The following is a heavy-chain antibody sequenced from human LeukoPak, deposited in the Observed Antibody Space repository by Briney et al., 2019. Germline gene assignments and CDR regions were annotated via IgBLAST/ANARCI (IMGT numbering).Heavy chain of an antibody. D-gene: IGHD3-22*01. CDR2: INTETGNP. Sequence: ASVKVSCKASGYTLTSYVMNWVRQAPGQGLEWMGWINTETGNPTYAQGFTGRFVFSLDTSVSTAYLQISSLKPEDTAVYYCAREDYDSSGYYSDAFDIWGQGTMVTVSS. CDR1: GYTLTSYV. V-gene: IGHV7-4-1*02. CDR3: AREDYDSSGYYSDAFDI. J-gene: IGHJ3*02.